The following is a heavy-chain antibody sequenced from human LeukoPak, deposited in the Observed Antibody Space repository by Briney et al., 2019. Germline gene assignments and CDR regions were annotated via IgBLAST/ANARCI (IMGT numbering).Heavy chain of an antibody. J-gene: IGHJ6*02. CDR3: ARSLLEGYCSGGTCFSGVYYGMDV. D-gene: IGHD2-15*01. Sequence: ASVKVSYKASGYTFTSYDINWVRQATGQGLEWMGWMNPNSGNTGYAREFQGRVTMTWNSSISTAYMDLNSLRSEDTAVYYCARSLLEGYCSGGTCFSGVYYGMDVWGQGTTVTVSS. V-gene: IGHV1-8*01. CDR2: MNPNSGNT. CDR1: GYTFTSYD.